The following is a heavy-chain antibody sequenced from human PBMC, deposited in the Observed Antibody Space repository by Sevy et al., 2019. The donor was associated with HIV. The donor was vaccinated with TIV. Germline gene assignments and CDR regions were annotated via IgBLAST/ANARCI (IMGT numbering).Heavy chain of an antibody. V-gene: IGHV3-11*01. J-gene: IGHJ6*02. CDR1: GFTFSDYY. D-gene: IGHD3-10*01. CDR3: ARDSLTSGGYYGSGSNYGMDV. CDR2: ISSSGSTI. Sequence: GGSLRLSCAASGFTFSDYYMSWIRQAPGKGLEWVSYISSSGSTIYYADSVKGRFTISRDNAKNSLYLQMNSLGAEDTAVYYCARDSLTSGGYYGSGSNYGMDVWGQGTTVTVSS.